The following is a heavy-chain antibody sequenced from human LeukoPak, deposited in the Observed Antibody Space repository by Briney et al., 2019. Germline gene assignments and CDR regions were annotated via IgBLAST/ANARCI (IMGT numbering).Heavy chain of an antibody. J-gene: IGHJ4*02. D-gene: IGHD6-13*01. CDR2: ISGSGGST. CDR1: GFTFSSYA. CDR3: ARGEAAGY. Sequence: GGSLRLSCAASGFTFSSYAMSWVRQAPGKGLEWVSAISGSGGSTDYADSVKGRFTISRDNAKNSLYLQMNSLRAEDTAVYYCARGEAAGYWGQGTLVTVPS. V-gene: IGHV3-23*01.